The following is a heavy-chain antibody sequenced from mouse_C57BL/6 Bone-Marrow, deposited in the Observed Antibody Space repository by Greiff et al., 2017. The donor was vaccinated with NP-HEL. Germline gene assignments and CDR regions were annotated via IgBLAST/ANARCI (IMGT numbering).Heavy chain of an antibody. J-gene: IGHJ1*03. CDR3: ARDIYYSNSSWYFDV. CDR1: GYAFSSYW. V-gene: IGHV1-80*01. CDR2: IYPGDGDT. D-gene: IGHD2-5*01. Sequence: QVQLQQSGAELVKPGASVKISCKASGYAFSSYWMNWVKQRPGKGLEWIGQIYPGDGDTNYNGKFKGKATLTADKSSSTAYMQLSSLTSEDSAVYFCARDIYYSNSSWYFDVWGTGTTVTVSS.